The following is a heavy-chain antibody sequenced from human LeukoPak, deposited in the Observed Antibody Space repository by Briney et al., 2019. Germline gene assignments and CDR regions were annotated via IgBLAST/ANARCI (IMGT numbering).Heavy chain of an antibody. CDR1: GFTFSSYW. Sequence: GGSLRLSCAASGFTFSSYWMSWVRQAPGKGLEWGANIKQDGSEKYYVDSVKGRFTISRDNAKNSLYLQMNSLRAEDTAVYYCAREYCSGGSCYQDAPLDYWGQGTLVTVSS. CDR2: IKQDGSEK. J-gene: IGHJ4*02. D-gene: IGHD2-15*01. CDR3: AREYCSGGSCYQDAPLDY. V-gene: IGHV3-7*03.